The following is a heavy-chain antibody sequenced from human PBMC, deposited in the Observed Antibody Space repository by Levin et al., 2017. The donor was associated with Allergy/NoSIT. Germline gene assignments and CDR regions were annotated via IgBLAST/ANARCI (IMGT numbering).Heavy chain of an antibody. CDR3: TRDLGVAVALYYFDY. CDR2: IRSKAYGGTT. CDR1: GFTFGDYA. V-gene: IGHV3-49*03. Sequence: GESLKISCTASGFTFGDYAMSWFRQAPGKGLEWVGFIRSKAYGGTTEYAASVKGRFTISRDDSKSIAYLQMNSLKTEDTAVYYCTRDLGVAVALYYFDYWGQGTLVTVSS. D-gene: IGHD6-19*01. J-gene: IGHJ4*02.